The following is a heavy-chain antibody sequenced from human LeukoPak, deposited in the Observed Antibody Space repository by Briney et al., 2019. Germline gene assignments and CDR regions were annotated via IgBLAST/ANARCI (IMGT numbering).Heavy chain of an antibody. CDR3: AAPVSSHDYGGTLSYDY. V-gene: IGHV3-23*01. J-gene: IGHJ4*02. CDR2: LTSSGGNT. Sequence: PGGSLRLSCAASGFISSNYAMSWVRQAPGKGLEWVSSLTSSGGNTYYADSVKGRFTISRDNSKNTLYLQINTLRAEDTAVYYCAAPVSSHDYGGTLSYDYWGQGTLVTVSS. CDR1: GFISSNYA. D-gene: IGHD4-23*01.